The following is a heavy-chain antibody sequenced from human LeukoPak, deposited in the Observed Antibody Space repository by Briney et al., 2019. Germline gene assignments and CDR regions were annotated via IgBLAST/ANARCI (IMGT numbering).Heavy chain of an antibody. CDR2: IYYSGST. V-gene: IGHV4-59*01. J-gene: IGHJ4*02. CDR1: GGSISSYY. CDR3: ARVTAAAGDFDY. D-gene: IGHD6-13*01. Sequence: SETLSLTCTVSGGSISSYYWSWIRQPPGKGLEWIGYIYYSGSTNNNPSLKSRVTISVDTSKNQFSLKLSSVTAADTAVYYCARVTAAAGDFDYWGQGTLVTVSS.